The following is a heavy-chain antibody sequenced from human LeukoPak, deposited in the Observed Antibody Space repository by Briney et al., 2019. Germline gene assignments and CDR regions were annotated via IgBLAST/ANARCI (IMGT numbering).Heavy chain of an antibody. CDR3: AKDRSGTWSFDY. CDR1: GFTFNNYA. V-gene: IGHV3-30-3*01. J-gene: IGHJ4*02. CDR2: ISFDGGNK. Sequence: GGSLRLSCAASGFTFNNYAIHWVRQAPGKGLEWVAIISFDGGNKYYADSVKGRFTLSRDNSNNTLFMQINSLRVEDTAVYYCAKDRSGTWSFDYWGQGTLVTVSS. D-gene: IGHD3-3*01.